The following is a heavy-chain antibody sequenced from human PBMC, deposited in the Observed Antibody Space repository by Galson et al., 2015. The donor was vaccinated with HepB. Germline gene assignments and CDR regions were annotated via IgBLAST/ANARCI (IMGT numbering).Heavy chain of an antibody. J-gene: IGHJ4*02. CDR1: GFTFDDYA. Sequence: SLRLSCAASGFTFDDYAMHWVRQAPGKGLEWVSGFSWNSGSIGYADSVKGRFTISRDNAKNSLYLQMNSLRAEDTALYYCAKDPNEYSSSWYYFGYWGQGTLVTVSS. D-gene: IGHD6-13*01. V-gene: IGHV3-9*01. CDR2: FSWNSGSI. CDR3: AKDPNEYSSSWYYFGY.